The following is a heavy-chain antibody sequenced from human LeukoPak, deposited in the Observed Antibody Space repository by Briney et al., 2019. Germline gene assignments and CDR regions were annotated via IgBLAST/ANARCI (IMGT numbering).Heavy chain of an antibody. CDR1: GGSFSGYY. CDR3: ARWKGSSIAARYYYYYMDV. Sequence: SETLSLTCAVYGGSFSGYYWSWIRQPPGKGLEWIGEINHSGSTNYNPSLKSRVTISVDTSKNQFSLKLSSVTAADTAVYYCARWKGSSIAARYYYYYMDVWGKGTTVTVSS. V-gene: IGHV4-34*01. J-gene: IGHJ6*03. CDR2: INHSGST. D-gene: IGHD6-6*01.